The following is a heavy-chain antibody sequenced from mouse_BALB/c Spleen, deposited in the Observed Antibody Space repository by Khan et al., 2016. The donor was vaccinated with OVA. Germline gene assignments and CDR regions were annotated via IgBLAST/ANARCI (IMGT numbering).Heavy chain of an antibody. CDR2: ISNRGTTP. V-gene: IGHV5-12*02. J-gene: IGHJ3*01. D-gene: IGHD1-1*02. CDR3: AREGDGGGLAY. Sequence: EVELVESGGGFMQPGGSLTLSCATSGFTFTDYYMYWVRQTPEKRLEWVAYISNRGTTPYYSDTVRGRFTISRDNAKNTLYLQRSRLKSEDTARYYCAREGDGGGLAYWGQGTLVTVSA. CDR1: GFTFTDYY.